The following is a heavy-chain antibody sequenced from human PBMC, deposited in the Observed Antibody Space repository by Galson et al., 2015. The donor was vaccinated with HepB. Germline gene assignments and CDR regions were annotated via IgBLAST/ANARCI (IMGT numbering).Heavy chain of an antibody. J-gene: IGHJ3*02. CDR3: ASVWGSTGRWDAFNI. CDR2: INAGNGNT. V-gene: IGHV1-3*01. D-gene: IGHD7-27*01. CDR1: GYTFTNYA. Sequence: SVKVSCKASGYTFTNYAMHWVRQAPGQRLEYMGWINAGNGNTKYSQKFQGRVTITRDTSASTAYMELSSLTSEDAAVYYCASVWGSTGRWDAFNIWGQGTMVTVPS.